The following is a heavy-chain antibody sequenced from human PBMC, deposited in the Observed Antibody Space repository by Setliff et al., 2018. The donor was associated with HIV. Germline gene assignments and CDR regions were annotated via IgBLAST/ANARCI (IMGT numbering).Heavy chain of an antibody. V-gene: IGHV3-23*01. CDR2: ISGSGIGS. J-gene: IGHJ3*01. CDR1: GFSFTTYA. D-gene: IGHD3-10*01. CDR3: AKDRRYYYGSGSYAAET. Sequence: PGGSLRLSCVASGFSFTTYAMSWVRQAPGKGLEWVSAISGSGIGSYYPDSVKGRFTISRDNSKNTLFLQMNSLRAEDTAVYYCAKDRRYYYGSGSYAAETWGQGQWSPSPQ.